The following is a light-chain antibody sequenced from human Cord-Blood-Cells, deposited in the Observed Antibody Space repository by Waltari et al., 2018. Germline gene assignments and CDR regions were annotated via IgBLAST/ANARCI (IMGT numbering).Light chain of an antibody. Sequence: QSVLTQPPSVSGAPGQRVTISCTGSSSNIGAGYDVHWYQQLPGTAPKLLIYGNGNRPSGVPDRFSCSKSGTSASLAITGLQAEDEADYYCQSYDSSLSVVFGGGTKLTVL. CDR1: SSNIGAGYD. J-gene: IGLJ2*01. CDR3: QSYDSSLSVV. V-gene: IGLV1-40*01. CDR2: GNG.